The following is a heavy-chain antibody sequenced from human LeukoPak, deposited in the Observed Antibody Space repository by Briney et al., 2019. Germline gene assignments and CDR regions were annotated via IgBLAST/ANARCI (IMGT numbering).Heavy chain of an antibody. Sequence: PGGSLRLSCAASGFTFSDYYMSWIRQAPGKGLEWVSYISSSGSTIYYADSVKGRFTISRDNAKNSLYLQMNSLRAEDTAVYYCARDYGDCECVASDARNFDYWGQGTLVTVSS. CDR2: ISSSGSTI. J-gene: IGHJ4*02. CDR1: GFTFSDYY. D-gene: IGHD4-17*01. V-gene: IGHV3-11*01. CDR3: ARDYGDCECVASDARNFDY.